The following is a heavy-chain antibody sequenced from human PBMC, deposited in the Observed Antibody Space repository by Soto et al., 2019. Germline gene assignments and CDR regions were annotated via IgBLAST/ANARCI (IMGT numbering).Heavy chain of an antibody. CDR3: AGVVGGYYYGMDV. V-gene: IGHV4-4*02. Sequence: QLQLQESGPGLVKPSGTLSLTCAVSGGSISSSNWWSWVRQPPGKGLEWIGEIYHRGSTNSNPSLKSRVTISVDKSKNQFSLKLSSVTAADTAVYYCAGVVGGYYYGMDVWGQGTTVTVSS. D-gene: IGHD2-2*01. J-gene: IGHJ6*01. CDR1: GGSISSSNW. CDR2: IYHRGST.